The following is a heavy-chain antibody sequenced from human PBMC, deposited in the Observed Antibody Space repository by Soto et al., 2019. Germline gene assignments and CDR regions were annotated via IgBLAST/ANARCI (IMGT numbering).Heavy chain of an antibody. D-gene: IGHD3-10*01. V-gene: IGHV1-18*01. J-gene: IGHJ4*02. CDR1: GYTFTSYG. CDR2: ISAYNGNT. CDR3: ARDRRYGSGSYPFN. Sequence: ASVKVSCKASGYTFTSYGTSWVRQAPGQGLEWMGWISAYNGNTNYAQKLQGRVTMTTDTSTSTAYMELRSLRSDDTAVYYCARDRRYGSGSYPFNWGQGTLVTVSS.